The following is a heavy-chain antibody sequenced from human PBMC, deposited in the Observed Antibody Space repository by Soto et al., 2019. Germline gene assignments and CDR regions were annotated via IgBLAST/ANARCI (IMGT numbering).Heavy chain of an antibody. CDR2: ISYDGSNK. CDR3: AREAMITFGGVIVPPLY. Sequence: PGGSLRLSCAASGFTFSSYAMHWVRQAPGKGLEWVAVISYDGSNKYYADSGKGRFTISRDNSKNTLYLQMNSLRAEDTAVYYCAREAMITFGGVIVPPLYWGQGTLVTVSS. D-gene: IGHD3-16*02. J-gene: IGHJ4*02. V-gene: IGHV3-30-3*01. CDR1: GFTFSSYA.